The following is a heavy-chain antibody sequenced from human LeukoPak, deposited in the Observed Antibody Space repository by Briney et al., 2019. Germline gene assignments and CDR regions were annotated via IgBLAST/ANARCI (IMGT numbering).Heavy chain of an antibody. Sequence: ASVKVSCKASGYTFNGYYIHWVRQAPGQGLEWMGWINPNSGGTNSAQKFHGRVTMTRDTSISTIYMELSRLRSDDTAVYYCARGAPTYYYDTGGYHGYWGQGTLVTVSS. J-gene: IGHJ4*02. V-gene: IGHV1-2*02. CDR3: ARGAPTYYYDTGGYHGY. CDR1: GYTFNGYY. CDR2: INPNSGGT. D-gene: IGHD3-22*01.